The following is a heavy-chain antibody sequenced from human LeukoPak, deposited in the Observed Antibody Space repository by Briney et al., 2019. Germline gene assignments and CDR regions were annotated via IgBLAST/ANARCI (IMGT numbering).Heavy chain of an antibody. D-gene: IGHD1-26*01. CDR3: ARLGGELRSDDAFDI. J-gene: IGHJ3*02. V-gene: IGHV1-18*01. Sequence: GASVKVSCKASGYTFTSYGISWVRQAPGQGLEWMGWISAYNGNTNYAQKLQGRVTMTTDTSTSTAYMELRSLRSEDTAVYYCARLGGELRSDDAFDIWGQGTMVTVSS. CDR2: ISAYNGNT. CDR1: GYTFTSYG.